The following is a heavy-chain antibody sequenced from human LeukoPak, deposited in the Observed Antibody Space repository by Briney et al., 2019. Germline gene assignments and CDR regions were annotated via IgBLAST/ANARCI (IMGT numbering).Heavy chain of an antibody. Sequence: PGGSLRLSCAASGFTFNTYWMHWVRQGPGKGLVWVSRINGDGSSSSYADSVKGRFTISRDSAKNTVYLHMNSLRVEDTAVYYCTSFFETNWGQGTLVTVSS. CDR2: INGDGSSS. CDR3: TSFFETN. D-gene: IGHD2/OR15-2a*01. J-gene: IGHJ4*02. CDR1: GFTFNTYW. V-gene: IGHV3-74*01.